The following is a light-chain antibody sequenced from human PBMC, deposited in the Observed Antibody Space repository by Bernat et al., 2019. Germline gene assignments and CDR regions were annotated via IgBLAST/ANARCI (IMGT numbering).Light chain of an antibody. CDR1: SSDVGGYNY. J-gene: IGLJ3*02. CDR3: SSYTTSSTRV. Sequence: QSALTQPASVSGSPGQSITISCTGTSSDVGGYNYVSWYQQHPGKAPKLMIYDVSNRPSGVSTRFAGSKSGSTASLTSSGHQAEEGAGSYCSSYTTSSTRVFGGGPKLTVL. V-gene: IGLV2-14*01. CDR2: DVS.